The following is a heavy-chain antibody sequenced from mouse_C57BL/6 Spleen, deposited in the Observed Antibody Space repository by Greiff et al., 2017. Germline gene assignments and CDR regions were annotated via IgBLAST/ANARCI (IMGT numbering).Heavy chain of an antibody. CDR3: ARRPLLHWYFDV. Sequence: QVQLQQPGAELVRPGSSVKLSCKASGYTFTSYWMDWVKQRPGQGLEWIGNIYPSDSETHYNQKFKDKATLTVDKSSSTAYMQLSSLTSEDSAVYYGARRPLLHWYFDVGGTGTTVTVSS. D-gene: IGHD1-2*01. CDR2: IYPSDSET. CDR1: GYTFTSYW. J-gene: IGHJ1*03. V-gene: IGHV1-61*01.